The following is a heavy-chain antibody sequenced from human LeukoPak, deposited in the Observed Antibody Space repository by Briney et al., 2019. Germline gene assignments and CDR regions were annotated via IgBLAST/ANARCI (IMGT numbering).Heavy chain of an antibody. CDR2: FDPEDGET. J-gene: IGHJ5*02. D-gene: IGHD2-2*01. V-gene: IGHV1-24*01. Sequence: ASVKVSCKVSGYTLTELSMHWVRQAPGKGLEWMGGFDPEDGETIYAQKFQGRVTMTEDTSTDTAYMELSSLRSEDTAVYYCARTHPTPDIVVVPAAIGWFDPWGQGTLVTVSS. CDR1: GYTLTELS. CDR3: ARTHPTPDIVVVPAAIGWFDP.